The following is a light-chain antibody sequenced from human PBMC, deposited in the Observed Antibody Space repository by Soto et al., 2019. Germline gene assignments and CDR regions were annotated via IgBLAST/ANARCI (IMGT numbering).Light chain of an antibody. J-gene: IGKJ1*01. Sequence: EILLTQSPDTLSLSPGERATLSCWASQSVTNSYLAWYQQKPGQAPRLLIYGASNRATGIPDRFSGSGSGTDFTLTITRLAPEDFVVYYCHQYATSPQTFGQGTKVDIK. V-gene: IGKV3-20*01. CDR2: GAS. CDR3: HQYATSPQT. CDR1: QSVTNSY.